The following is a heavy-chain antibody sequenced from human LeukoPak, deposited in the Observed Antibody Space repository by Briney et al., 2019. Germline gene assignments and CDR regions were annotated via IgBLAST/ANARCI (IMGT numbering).Heavy chain of an antibody. CDR3: ASLQLSPYYYYYGMDV. V-gene: IGHV3-7*01. CDR1: GFPFSSYW. Sequence: GGSLRLSCAASGFPFSSYWMSWVRQAPGKGLEWVANIKKDGSEKYYVYSVKGRFTISRDNAKNSLYLQMNSLRAEDTAVYYCASLQLSPYYYYYGMDVWGQGTTVTVSS. D-gene: IGHD3-16*02. CDR2: IKKDGSEK. J-gene: IGHJ6*02.